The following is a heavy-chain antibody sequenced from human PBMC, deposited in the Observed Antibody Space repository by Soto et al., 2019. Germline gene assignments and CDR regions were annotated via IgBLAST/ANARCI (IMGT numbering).Heavy chain of an antibody. CDR3: ARDGQTYYDILTGYYAPYYYYGMDV. Sequence: GASVKVSCKASGYTLTSYYMHWVRQAPGQGLEWMGIINPSGGSTSYAQKFQGRVTMTRDTSTSTAYMELRSLRSDDTAVYYCARDGQTYYDILTGYYAPYYYYGMDVWGQGTTVTVSS. J-gene: IGHJ6*02. D-gene: IGHD3-9*01. CDR1: GYTLTSYY. CDR2: INPSGGST. V-gene: IGHV1-46*01.